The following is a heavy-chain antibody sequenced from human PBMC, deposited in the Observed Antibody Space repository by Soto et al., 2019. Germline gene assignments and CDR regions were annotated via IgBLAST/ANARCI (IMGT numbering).Heavy chain of an antibody. CDR2: IYYSGST. CDR1: GGSISSYY. J-gene: IGHJ3*02. V-gene: IGHV4-59*08. CDR3: ARWELLHLGEKGAFDI. D-gene: IGHD3-16*01. Sequence: SETLSLTCTVSGGSISSYYWSWIRQPPGKGLEWIGYIYYSGSTNYNPSLKSRVTISVDTSKNQFSLKLSSVTAADTAVYYCARWELLHLGEKGAFDIWGQGTMVTVSS.